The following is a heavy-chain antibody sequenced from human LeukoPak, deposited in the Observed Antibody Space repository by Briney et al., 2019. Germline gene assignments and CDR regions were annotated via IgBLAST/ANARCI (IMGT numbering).Heavy chain of an antibody. V-gene: IGHV4-59*01. CDR1: GCTISGYS. Sequence: SETLSLTCTVSGCTISGYSWNWIRQPPGKGLEWLGYIYYSGSTNYNPSLKSRLTISVDTSKNHFSLKLTSVTAADTAVYYCARGLKPFDSWGQGTLVTVSS. J-gene: IGHJ4*02. CDR2: IYYSGST. CDR3: ARGLKPFDS.